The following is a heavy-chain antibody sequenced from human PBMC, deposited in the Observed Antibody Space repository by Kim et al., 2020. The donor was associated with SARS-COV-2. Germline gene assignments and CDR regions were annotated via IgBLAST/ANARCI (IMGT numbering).Heavy chain of an antibody. CDR3: TTALVSYGPFDY. CDR2: IKSKTDGGTT. J-gene: IGHJ4*02. D-gene: IGHD5-18*01. Sequence: GGSLRLSCAASGFTFSNAWMSWVRQAPGKGLEWVGRIKSKTDGGTTDYAAPVKGRFTISRDDSKNTLYLQMNSLKTEDTAVYYCTTALVSYGPFDYWGQGTLVTVSS. CDR1: GFTFSNAW. V-gene: IGHV3-15*01.